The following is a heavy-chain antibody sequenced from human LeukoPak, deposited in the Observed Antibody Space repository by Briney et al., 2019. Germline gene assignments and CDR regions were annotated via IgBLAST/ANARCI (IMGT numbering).Heavy chain of an antibody. CDR2: ISSSSSCI. V-gene: IGHV3-21*01. J-gene: IGHJ5*02. Sequence: PGGSLRLSCAASGFTFSSYSMNWVRQAPGKGLEWVSSISSSSSCIYYADSVKGRFTISRDNAKNSLYLQMNSLRAEDTAVYYCARDQYDFWSGYYNDWFDPWGQGTLVTVSS. D-gene: IGHD3-3*01. CDR1: GFTFSSYS. CDR3: ARDQYDFWSGYYNDWFDP.